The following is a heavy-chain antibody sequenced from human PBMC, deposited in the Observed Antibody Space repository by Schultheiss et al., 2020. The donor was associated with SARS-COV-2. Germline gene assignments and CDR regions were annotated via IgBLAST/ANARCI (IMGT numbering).Heavy chain of an antibody. V-gene: IGHV4-39*07. CDR1: GGSIRNSGHN. J-gene: IGHJ2*01. D-gene: IGHD2-21*02. Sequence: SETLSLTCSVSGGSIRNSGHNWGWIRQPPGKGLEWIGSIYHSGSTYYNPSLKSRVTISVDTSKNQFSLKLSSVTAADTAVYYCARGNVVVTHWYFDLWGRGTLVTVSS. CDR3: ARGNVVVTHWYFDL. CDR2: IYHSGST.